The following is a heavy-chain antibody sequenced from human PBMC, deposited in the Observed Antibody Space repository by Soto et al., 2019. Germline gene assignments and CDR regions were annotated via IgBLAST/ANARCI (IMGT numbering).Heavy chain of an antibody. D-gene: IGHD3-10*01. V-gene: IGHV4-34*01. Sequence: QVQLQQWGAGLLKPSETLSLTCAVYGGSFSGYYWSWIRQPPGKGLEWIGEINHSGSTNYNPSLKSRVTISVDTSKNQFSLKLSSVTAADTAVYYCARGRKPVLLWFGDRTQRGFDYWGQGTLVTVSS. CDR3: ARGRKPVLLWFGDRTQRGFDY. CDR1: GGSFSGYY. J-gene: IGHJ4*02. CDR2: INHSGST.